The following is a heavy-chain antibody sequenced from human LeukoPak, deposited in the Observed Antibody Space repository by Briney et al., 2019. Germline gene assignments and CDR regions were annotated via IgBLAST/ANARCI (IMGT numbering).Heavy chain of an antibody. D-gene: IGHD5-18*01. Sequence: PSQTLSLTCTASGGSISSGSYYWSWIRQPAGKGLEWIGRIYTSGSTNYNPSLKSRVTISVDTSKNQFSLKLSSVTAADTAVYYCARDQYSLFDYWGQGTLVTVSS. CDR3: ARDQYSLFDY. J-gene: IGHJ4*02. CDR2: IYTSGST. CDR1: GGSISSGSYY. V-gene: IGHV4-61*02.